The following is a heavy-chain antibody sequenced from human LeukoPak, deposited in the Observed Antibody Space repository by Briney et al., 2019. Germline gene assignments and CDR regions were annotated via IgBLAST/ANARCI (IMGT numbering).Heavy chain of an antibody. CDR2: IYTSGST. CDR3: ARDSSDYYDSSGYSLSFDY. Sequence: KASETLSLTCTVSGGSISSYYWSWIRQPAGKGLEWIGRIYTSGSTNYNPSLKSRVTMSVDTSKNQFSLKLSSVTAADTAVYYCARDSSDYYDSSGYSLSFDYWGQGTLVTVSS. D-gene: IGHD3-22*01. J-gene: IGHJ4*02. V-gene: IGHV4-4*07. CDR1: GGSISSYY.